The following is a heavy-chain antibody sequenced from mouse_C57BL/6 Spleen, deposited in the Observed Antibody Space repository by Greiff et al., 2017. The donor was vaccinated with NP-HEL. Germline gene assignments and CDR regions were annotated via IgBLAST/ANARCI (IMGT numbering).Heavy chain of an antibody. D-gene: IGHD2-10*01. CDR3: ARSPPMGAMDY. J-gene: IGHJ4*01. Sequence: VQLQQSGAELVRPGASVTLSCKASGYTFTDYYINWVKQRPGQGLEWIARIYPGSGHTYYNEKFKGKATLAAEKSSSTAYMQLSSLTSEDSAVYFCARSPPMGAMDYWGQGTSVTVSS. CDR1: GYTFTDYY. CDR2: IYPGSGHT. V-gene: IGHV1-76*01.